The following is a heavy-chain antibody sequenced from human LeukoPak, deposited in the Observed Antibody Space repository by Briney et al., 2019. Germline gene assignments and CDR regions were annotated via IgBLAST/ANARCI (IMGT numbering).Heavy chain of an antibody. CDR3: AKNLITVAALSPFDY. CDR1: GHTFTNNW. CDR2: IHPNASYI. Sequence: PGESLRISCKGSGHTFTNNWIAWVRQMPGKGLEWMGSIHPNASYINYNPAFQGQVTISADKSINTAYLQWSSLKASDTATYYCAKNLITVAALSPFDYWGQGSLVTVSS. D-gene: IGHD6-19*01. V-gene: IGHV5-10-1*04. J-gene: IGHJ4*02.